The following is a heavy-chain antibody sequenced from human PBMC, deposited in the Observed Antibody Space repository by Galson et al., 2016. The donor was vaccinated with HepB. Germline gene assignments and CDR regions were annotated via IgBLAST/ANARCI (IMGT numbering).Heavy chain of an antibody. V-gene: IGHV3-23*01. CDR2: ISGSGGNS. Sequence: SLRLSCAASGFTFSSYAMSWVRQAPGKGLEWVSAISGSGGNSYYADSVKGRFTISRDNSKNTLYVQMHSLRAEDTAVYYCAKDYYDSSGYRGYWYFDLWGRGTLVTVSS. CDR1: GFTFSSYA. D-gene: IGHD3-22*01. CDR3: AKDYYDSSGYRGYWYFDL. J-gene: IGHJ2*01.